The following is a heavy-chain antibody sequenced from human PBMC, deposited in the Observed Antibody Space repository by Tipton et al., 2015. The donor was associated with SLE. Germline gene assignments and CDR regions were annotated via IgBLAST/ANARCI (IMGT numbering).Heavy chain of an antibody. CDR1: GFPFSDYG. J-gene: IGHJ4*02. V-gene: IGHV3-30*02. CDR3: VKDNPVLAN. CDR2: IRYDGGNK. Sequence: SLRLSCAASGFPFSDYGMNWVRQAPGKGLEWVAFIRYDGGNKYYAESVKGRFTISRDNSKNTLYVEMNSLRVEDTAVYYCVKDNPVLANWGQGTVVTVSS. D-gene: IGHD1-14*01.